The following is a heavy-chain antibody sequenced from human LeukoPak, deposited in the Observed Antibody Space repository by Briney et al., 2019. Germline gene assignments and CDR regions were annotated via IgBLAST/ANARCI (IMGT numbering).Heavy chain of an antibody. D-gene: IGHD2-21*02. CDR1: GYRFTSLY. CDR2: INPNSGDT. Sequence: ASVKVSCKASGYRFTSLYVHWVRQAPGQGPEWMGWINPNSGDTQYAQKFEGRVTMTRDTSITTAYMELSGLTSDDTAVYYCAREPPAYCGFDCCVLGYWGQGTLVTVSS. CDR3: AREPPAYCGFDCCVLGY. J-gene: IGHJ4*02. V-gene: IGHV1-2*02.